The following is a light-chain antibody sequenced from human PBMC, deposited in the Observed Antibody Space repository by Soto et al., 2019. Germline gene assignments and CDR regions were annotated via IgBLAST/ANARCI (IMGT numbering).Light chain of an antibody. V-gene: IGLV2-23*01. CDR1: RSDVGNYNL. CDR2: EGG. Sequence: QSALTQPASVSGSPGQSITISCTATRSDVGNYNLVSWYQQNPGKSPKLIIYEGGERPSGISNRFSGSKSGNTASLTNSGLQAEDEADYYCCLYAGPYVVFGGGTKLTVL. CDR3: CLYAGPYVV. J-gene: IGLJ2*01.